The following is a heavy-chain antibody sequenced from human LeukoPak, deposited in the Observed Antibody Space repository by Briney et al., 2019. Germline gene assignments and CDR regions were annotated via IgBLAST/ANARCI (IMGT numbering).Heavy chain of an antibody. V-gene: IGHV4-59*01. CDR2: IYYSGTI. Sequence: SETLSLTCTVSGGSISSYYWSWIRQLPGKGLEWIGYIYYSGTISYNPSLKSRVTISVDTSRNQFSLKLSSVTDADTAVYYCARDSSHYYGMDVWGQGTTVTVSS. J-gene: IGHJ6*02. CDR1: GGSISSYY. CDR3: ARDSSHYYGMDV.